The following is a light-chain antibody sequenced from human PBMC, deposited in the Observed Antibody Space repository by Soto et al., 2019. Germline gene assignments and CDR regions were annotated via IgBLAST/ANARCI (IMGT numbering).Light chain of an antibody. CDR3: QENYSIPYT. Sequence: DIQMTQSPSSLSASVGDRVTISCRASQMISNYLNWYQQKPGKAPKLLIFGASSLKSGVPSRFSGSGSETDFTLTITSLQPEDFATYYCQENYSIPYTFGQGTKLEIK. J-gene: IGKJ2*01. CDR2: GAS. V-gene: IGKV1-39*01. CDR1: QMISNY.